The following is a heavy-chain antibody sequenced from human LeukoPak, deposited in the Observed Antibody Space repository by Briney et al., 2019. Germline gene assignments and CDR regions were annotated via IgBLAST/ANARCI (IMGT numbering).Heavy chain of an antibody. CDR3: ARTRSPTMVLFDY. V-gene: IGHV4-59*01. D-gene: IGHD3-10*01. Sequence: SETLSLTCTVSGGSISSYYWSWIRQSPGKGLELIGHIYYSGSTNYNSSLKSRVTISIDTSKNQFSLKLSSVTAADTAVYYCARTRSPTMVLFDYWGQGTLVTVSS. J-gene: IGHJ4*02. CDR1: GGSISSYY. CDR2: IYYSGST.